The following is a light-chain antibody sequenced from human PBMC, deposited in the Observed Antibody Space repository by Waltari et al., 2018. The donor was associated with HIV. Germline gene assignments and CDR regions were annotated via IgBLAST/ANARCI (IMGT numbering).Light chain of an antibody. J-gene: IGLJ3*02. CDR2: SDN. CDR3: AAWDDSLNGWV. V-gene: IGLV1-44*01. CDR1: SSTIGSTI. Sequence: QSVLTQPPSASGTPGQRVTISCSGGSSTIGSTIVNWYHQLPGTAPKLLFDSDNQRPSGVPDRFSASKSGTSASLAISGLQSEDEADYYCAAWDDSLNGWVFGGGTKLTVL.